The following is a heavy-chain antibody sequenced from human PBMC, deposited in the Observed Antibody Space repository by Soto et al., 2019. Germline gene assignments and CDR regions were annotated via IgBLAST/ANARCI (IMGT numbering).Heavy chain of an antibody. D-gene: IGHD3-16*02. CDR3: GKGGGGIVSGGIDY. Sequence: EVQLVESGGGLVQPGRSLRLSCAASGFTFDDYAMHWVRQAPGKGLEWVSGISWNSGSIGYADSVKGRFTISRDNAKNSLYPQMYSLGAEDTALYFWGKGGGGIVSGGIDYWGQGTLVTVSS. CDR2: ISWNSGSI. V-gene: IGHV3-9*01. CDR1: GFTFDDYA. J-gene: IGHJ4*02.